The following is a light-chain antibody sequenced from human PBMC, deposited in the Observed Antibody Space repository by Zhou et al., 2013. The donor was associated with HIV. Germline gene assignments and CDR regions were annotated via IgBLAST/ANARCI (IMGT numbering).Light chain of an antibody. J-gene: IGKJ1*01. V-gene: IGKV1-39*01. CDR1: LSISVF. CDR3: QQSYSGWT. Sequence: DIHLTQSPSSLSASVGDRVTITCRASLSISVFLNWYQQKPGEAPKLLIYAASSLPSGVPSRFTGSGSGTDFTLTVSSLQPEDFATYYCQQSYSGWTFGQGTKVEIK. CDR2: AAS.